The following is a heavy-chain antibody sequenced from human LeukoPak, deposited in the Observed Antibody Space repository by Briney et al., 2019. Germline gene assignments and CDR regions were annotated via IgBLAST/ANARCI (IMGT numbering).Heavy chain of an antibody. D-gene: IGHD4-23*01. CDR2: IYYSGST. Sequence: SETPSLTCTVSGYSISSGYYWGWIRPPPGKGLEWIGSIYYSGSTYYNPSLKSRVTISVDTSKNQFSLKLSSVTAADTAVYYCARLEVVTPPYYFDYWGQGTLVTVSS. V-gene: IGHV4-38-2*02. CDR1: GYSISSGYY. CDR3: ARLEVVTPPYYFDY. J-gene: IGHJ4*02.